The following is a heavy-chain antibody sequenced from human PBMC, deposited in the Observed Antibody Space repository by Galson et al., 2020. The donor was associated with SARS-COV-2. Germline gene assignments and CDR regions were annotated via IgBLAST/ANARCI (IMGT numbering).Heavy chain of an antibody. CDR3: ARGGSSSWQIRKYDY. V-gene: IGHV1-2*02. J-gene: IGHJ4*02. CDR1: GYTFTGYY. D-gene: IGHD6-13*01. Sequence: ASVKVSCKASGYTFTGYYMHWVRQAPGQGLEWMGWINPNSGGTNYVQKFQGRVTMTSDTSISTAYMELSRLRSDDTAVYYCARGGSSSWQIRKYDYWGQGTLVTVSS. CDR2: INPNSGGT.